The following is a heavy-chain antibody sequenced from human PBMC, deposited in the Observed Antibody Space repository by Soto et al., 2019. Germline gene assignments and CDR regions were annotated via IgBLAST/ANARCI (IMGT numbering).Heavy chain of an antibody. CDR1: GGTFSSYA. V-gene: IGHV1-69*13. J-gene: IGHJ6*02. CDR3: AAASDSTVTKGPYYYYGMDV. CDR2: IIPIFGTA. Sequence: SVKVSCTASGGTFSSYAISWVRQAPGQGLEWMGGIIPIFGTANYAQKFQGRVTITADESTSTAYMELSSLRSEDTAVYYCAAASDSTVTKGPYYYYGMDVWGQGTTVTVSS. D-gene: IGHD4-4*01.